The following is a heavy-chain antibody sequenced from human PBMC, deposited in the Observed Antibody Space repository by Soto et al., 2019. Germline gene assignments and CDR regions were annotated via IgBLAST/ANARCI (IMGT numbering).Heavy chain of an antibody. V-gene: IGHV3-48*01. Sequence: GGSLRLSCAASGFTFSTYSMNWVRQAPGKGLEWVSYISSSSSTIFYTDSVKGRFTVSRDNAKNSLYLQMNSLRAEDTAVYYCAKDFLIAVAGTYFDYWGQGTLVTVS. D-gene: IGHD6-19*01. CDR1: GFTFSTYS. CDR2: ISSSSSTI. CDR3: AKDFLIAVAGTYFDY. J-gene: IGHJ4*02.